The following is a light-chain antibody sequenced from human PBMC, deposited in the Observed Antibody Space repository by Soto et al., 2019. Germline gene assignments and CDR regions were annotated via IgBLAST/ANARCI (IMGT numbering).Light chain of an antibody. CDR1: QSVSSY. J-gene: IGKJ2*01. CDR3: QHYNDWPPKQYT. CDR2: DAS. Sequence: EIVMTQSPATLSVSPGERATLSCRASQSVSSYLAWYQQKPGQAPRLLIYDASIRATGIPARFSGSGSGTEFTLTISSLQSEDFAVYYCQHYNDWPPKQYTFGQGTKLEIK. V-gene: IGKV3-15*01.